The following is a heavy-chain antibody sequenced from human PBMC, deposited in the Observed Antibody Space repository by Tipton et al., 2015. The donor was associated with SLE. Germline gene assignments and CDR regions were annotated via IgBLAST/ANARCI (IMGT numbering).Heavy chain of an antibody. CDR2: INHSGST. J-gene: IGHJ3*02. CDR3: ASGILTGNAAFDT. Sequence: GLVKPSETLSLTCAVYGGSFSGYYWSWIRQPPGKGLEWIGEINHSGSTNYKPSFKSRVTISVDTSKNQFSLKLSSVTAADTAIYYCASGILTGNAAFDTWGPGTMVTVSS. V-gene: IGHV4-34*01. D-gene: IGHD3-9*01. CDR1: GGSFSGYY.